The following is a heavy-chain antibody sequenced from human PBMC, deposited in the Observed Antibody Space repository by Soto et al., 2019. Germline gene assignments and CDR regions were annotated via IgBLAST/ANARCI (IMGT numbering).Heavy chain of an antibody. CDR3: AKGVVPAAISNGMDV. CDR2: ISYDGSNK. J-gene: IGHJ6*02. V-gene: IGHV3-30*18. D-gene: IGHD2-2*02. CDR1: GFTFSSYG. Sequence: QVQLVESGGGVVQPGRSLRLSCAASGFTFSSYGMHWVRQAPGKGLEWVAVISYDGSNKYYADSVKGRFTISRDNSKNTLYLQMNSLRAEDTAVYYCAKGVVPAAISNGMDVWGQGTTVTVSS.